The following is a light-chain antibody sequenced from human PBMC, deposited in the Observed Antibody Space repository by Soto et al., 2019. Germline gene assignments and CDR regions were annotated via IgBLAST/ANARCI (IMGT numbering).Light chain of an antibody. CDR3: QQYSSYST. V-gene: IGKV1-5*01. Sequence: DIQMTQSPSSLSASVGDRVTITCRASLSISNWLAWYQQKPGKEPKLLIYDASTLESGVPSRVSGGGFGTDFTLTTSSLQPDDFATDYCQQYSSYSTFGQGTKVEMK. J-gene: IGKJ1*01. CDR2: DAS. CDR1: LSISNW.